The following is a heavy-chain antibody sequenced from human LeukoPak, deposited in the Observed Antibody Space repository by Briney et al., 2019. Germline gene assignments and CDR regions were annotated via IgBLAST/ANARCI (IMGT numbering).Heavy chain of an antibody. CDR2: ISSSSSYI. CDR1: GFTFSNYN. CDR3: ARDSPYGTAGY. D-gene: IGHD2-8*02. J-gene: IGHJ4*02. Sequence: EGSLRLSCAASGFTFSNYNMNWVRQAPGKGLEWASSISSSSSYIYYADSVKGRFTISRDNTKNSLYLQMNSLRAEDTAVYYCARDSPYGTAGYWGQGTLVTVSS. V-gene: IGHV3-21*01.